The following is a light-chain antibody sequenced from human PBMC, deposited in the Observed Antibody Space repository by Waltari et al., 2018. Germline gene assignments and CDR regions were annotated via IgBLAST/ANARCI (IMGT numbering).Light chain of an antibody. CDR2: KGA. CDR3: MQGTQWPYT. J-gene: IGKJ2*01. CDR1: RRLGRGEGNTS. Sequence: SSRRLGRGEGNTSLQWFHQGRGQSPRRLIYKGATRASGVPDRFGGSGSGTDFTLKISSVEAEDVGVYYCMQGTQWPYTFGQGTKLDI. V-gene: IGKV2-30*02.